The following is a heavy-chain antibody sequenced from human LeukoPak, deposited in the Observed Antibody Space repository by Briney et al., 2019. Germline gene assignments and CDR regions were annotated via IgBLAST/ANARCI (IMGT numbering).Heavy chain of an antibody. Sequence: GGSLRLSCAASGFTFSPYNMNWVRQAPGKGLEWVSSISGSRTYIYYADSVKGRFTISRDNAKNSLYLQMNSLRAEDTAVYYCARDYGHYYYYYMDVWGKGTTVTVPS. CDR2: ISGSRTYI. CDR1: GFTFSPYN. J-gene: IGHJ6*03. V-gene: IGHV3-21*01. CDR3: ARDYGHYYYYYMDV. D-gene: IGHD3-10*01.